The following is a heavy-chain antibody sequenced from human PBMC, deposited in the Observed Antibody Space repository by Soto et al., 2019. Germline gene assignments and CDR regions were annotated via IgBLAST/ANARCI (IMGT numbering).Heavy chain of an antibody. CDR3: ARMSRGSYSFEY. D-gene: IGHD3-10*01. J-gene: IGHJ4*02. V-gene: IGHV3-7*05. Sequence: PGGSLRLSCGASGFTLSHYWMTWVRKSLGRGLEWVAYIKQDGSEKYYVDSLKGRFTISRDNAKNSLYLQMNSLRVEDTAVYYCARMSRGSYSFEYWGQGALVTVSS. CDR1: GFTLSHYW. CDR2: IKQDGSEK.